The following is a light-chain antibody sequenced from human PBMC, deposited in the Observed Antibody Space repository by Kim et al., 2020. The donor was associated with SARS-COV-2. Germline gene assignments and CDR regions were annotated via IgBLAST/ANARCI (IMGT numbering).Light chain of an antibody. CDR2: DAS. CDR3: QQRSNWPPIT. CDR1: QRVSSY. J-gene: IGKJ5*01. Sequence: SPGERATLSCMASQRVSSYLACYQQKPGQAPRLLIYDASNRVTGIPARFSGSGSGTEFTLTISSLEPEDSAVYYCQQRSNWPPITFGQGTRLEIK. V-gene: IGKV3-11*01.